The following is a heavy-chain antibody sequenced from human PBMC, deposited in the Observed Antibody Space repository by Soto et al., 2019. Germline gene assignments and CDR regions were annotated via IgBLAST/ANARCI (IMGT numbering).Heavy chain of an antibody. CDR3: ASQSRAVVADIAKPPDYDYGMDV. J-gene: IGHJ6*02. Sequence: ASVKVSCKASGYTFTSYSMHWVRQAPGQRLEWMGWINAGNGNTKYSHKFQGRVTITRDTSAGTAYMELSSLRSEDTAVYYCASQSRAVVADIAKPPDYDYGMDVWGQGTTETVS. V-gene: IGHV1-3*01. CDR1: GYTFTSYS. CDR2: INAGNGNT. D-gene: IGHD2-15*01.